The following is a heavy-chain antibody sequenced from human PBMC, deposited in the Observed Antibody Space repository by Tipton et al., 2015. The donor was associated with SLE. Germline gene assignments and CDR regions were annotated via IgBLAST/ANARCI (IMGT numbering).Heavy chain of an antibody. CDR3: ARDPRVGIAAAEAFDI. V-gene: IGHV1-2*06. D-gene: IGHD6-13*01. Sequence: QLVQSGAEVKKPGASVKVSCKASGYTFTGYYMHWVRQAPGQGLEWMGRINPNSGGTNYAQKFQGRVTMTRDTSISTAYMGLSRLRSDDTAVYYCARDPRVGIAAAEAFDIWGQGTMVTVSS. J-gene: IGHJ3*02. CDR2: INPNSGGT. CDR1: GYTFTGYY.